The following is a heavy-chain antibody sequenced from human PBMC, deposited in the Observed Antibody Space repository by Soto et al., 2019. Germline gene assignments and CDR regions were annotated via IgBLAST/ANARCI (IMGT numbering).Heavy chain of an antibody. J-gene: IGHJ4*02. D-gene: IGHD3-22*01. CDR1: GFAASNTD. V-gene: IGHV3-66*01. Sequence: EVQLVESGGDLVQRGGSLRLSCAASGFAASNTDMSWVRQAPGKGVEWVSVIYSGGYTKYADSVKGRLIVSRDSPKNTLYLQMNSMRSEETAVYYGAREAIIVSAAPEYYFDYWGQGTLATVSS. CDR3: AREAIIVSAAPEYYFDY. CDR2: IYSGGYT.